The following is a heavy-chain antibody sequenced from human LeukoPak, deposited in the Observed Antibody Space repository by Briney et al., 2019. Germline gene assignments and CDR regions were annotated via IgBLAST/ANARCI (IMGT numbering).Heavy chain of an antibody. CDR2: INHSGST. D-gene: IGHD2-15*01. Sequence: SETLSLTCAVYGGSFSGYYWSWIRQPPGKGLEWIGKINHSGSTNYNPSLKSRVTISVDTSKNQFSLKLSSVTAAGTAVYYCAGGDNEGYCSGGNCYSRPDYWGQGTLVTVSS. CDR3: AGGDNEGYCSGGNCYSRPDY. J-gene: IGHJ4*02. V-gene: IGHV4-34*01. CDR1: GGSFSGYY.